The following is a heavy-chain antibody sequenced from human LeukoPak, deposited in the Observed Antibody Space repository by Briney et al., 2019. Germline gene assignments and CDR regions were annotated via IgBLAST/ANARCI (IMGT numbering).Heavy chain of an antibody. V-gene: IGHV4-59*12. CDR3: ARRRFSQTAIDY. D-gene: IGHD1-14*01. CDR1: GASIDSYY. Sequence: SETLSLTCTISGASIDSYYWSWIRQPPGKGLEWIGYIYYSGTTNYNPSLKSRVTISVDTSKNQFSLKLSSVTAADTAVYYCARRRFSQTAIDYWGQGTLVTVSS. CDR2: IYYSGTT. J-gene: IGHJ4*02.